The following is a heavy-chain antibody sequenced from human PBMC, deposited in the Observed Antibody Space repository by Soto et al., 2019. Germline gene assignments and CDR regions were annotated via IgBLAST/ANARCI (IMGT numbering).Heavy chain of an antibody. CDR3: AKVLLPSTVTTCGS. CDR2: ISSDGNNK. D-gene: IGHD4-17*01. CDR1: GFTFDSHG. J-gene: IGHJ5*02. V-gene: IGHV3-30*18. Sequence: QVQLVESGGGAVQPGRSLRLSCAASGFTFDSHGMHWYRQAPGKGLEWVAVISSDGNNKYYADSVKRRFTIARDNVNNILYLQMSSLRAEETSVYYCAKVLLPSTVTTCGSWGQGTLVSVSS.